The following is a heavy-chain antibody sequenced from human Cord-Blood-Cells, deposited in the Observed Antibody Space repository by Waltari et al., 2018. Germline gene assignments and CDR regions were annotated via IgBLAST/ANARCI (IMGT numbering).Heavy chain of an antibody. CDR2: INHSGST. J-gene: IGHJ5*02. Sequence: QVQLQQWGAGLLKPSETLSLTCAAYGGSFSGYYWSWIRQPPGKGLEWIGEINHSGSTYQNPSLKSRVTVSVDTSKNQFALKLSSVTAADTAVYYCARALRSSSSWYGWFDPWGQGTLVTVSS. CDR3: ARALRSSSSWYGWFDP. V-gene: IGHV4-34*01. D-gene: IGHD6-13*01. CDR1: GGSFSGYY.